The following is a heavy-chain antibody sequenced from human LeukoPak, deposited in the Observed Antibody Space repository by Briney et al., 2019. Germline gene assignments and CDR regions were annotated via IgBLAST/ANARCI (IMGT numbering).Heavy chain of an antibody. CDR2: IYSGGST. V-gene: IGHV3-53*01. CDR3: ARVGGLILTGYRYFDY. CDR1: GFTVSSNY. J-gene: IGHJ4*02. Sequence: GGSLRLSCAASGFTVSSNYMSWVRQAPGKGLEWVSVIYSGGSTYYADSVEGRFTISRDNSKNTLYLQMNSLRAEDTAVYYCARVGGLILTGYRYFDYWGQGTLVTVSS. D-gene: IGHD3-9*01.